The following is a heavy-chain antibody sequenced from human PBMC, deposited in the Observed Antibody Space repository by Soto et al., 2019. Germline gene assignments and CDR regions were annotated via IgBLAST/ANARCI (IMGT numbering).Heavy chain of an antibody. CDR1: GYTFTGYY. J-gene: IGHJ4*02. D-gene: IGHD1-26*01. Sequence: QVQLVQSGAEVKKPGASVKVSCKASGYTFTGYYMHWVRQAPGQGLEWMGWINPNSGGTNYAQKFQGWITMTRDTSISTAYMELRRLRSDDTAVYYCARTRDRRVGATAFDYWGQGTLVTVSS. CDR2: INPNSGGT. V-gene: IGHV1-2*04. CDR3: ARTRDRRVGATAFDY.